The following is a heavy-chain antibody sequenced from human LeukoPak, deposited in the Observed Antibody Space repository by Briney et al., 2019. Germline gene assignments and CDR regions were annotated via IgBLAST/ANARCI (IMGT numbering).Heavy chain of an antibody. D-gene: IGHD3-3*01. J-gene: IGHJ4*02. CDR2: IWFDGSKK. CDR3: AKDTRYDFWSGYPRR. CDR1: GFTFSSHG. Sequence: GRSLRLSCAASGFTFSSHGMHWVRQAPGKGLEWVTIIWFDGSKKYYADSVKGRFTISRDNSKNTLYLQMNSLRAEDTAVYYCAKDTRYDFWSGYPRRWGQGTLVTVSS. V-gene: IGHV3-33*06.